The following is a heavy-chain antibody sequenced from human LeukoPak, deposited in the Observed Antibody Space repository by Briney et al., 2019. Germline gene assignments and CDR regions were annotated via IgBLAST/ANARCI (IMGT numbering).Heavy chain of an antibody. V-gene: IGHV3-74*01. CDR1: GFTFSSYW. Sequence: PGGFLRLSCAASGFTFSSYWMHWVRQAPGKGLVWVSRINSDGSSTSYADSVKGRFTISRDNSKNTLHLQMSSLRAEDAGVYYCAKGSWAVPAHYGGQGTLVTVSS. D-gene: IGHD6-19*01. CDR2: INSDGSST. J-gene: IGHJ4*02. CDR3: AKGSWAVPAHY.